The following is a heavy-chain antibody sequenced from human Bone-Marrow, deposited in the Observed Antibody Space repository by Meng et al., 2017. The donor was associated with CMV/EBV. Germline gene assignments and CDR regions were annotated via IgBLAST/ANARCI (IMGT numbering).Heavy chain of an antibody. CDR1: GLDFNTSS. CDR3: ARDRMVTDIEYYYYGMDV. D-gene: IGHD5-18*01. CDR2: IDSSGNYI. J-gene: IGHJ6*02. Sequence: GGSLRLSCAASGLDFNTSSMNWVRQAPGKGLEWVSSIDSSGNYIYSADSVKGRFTISRDNSKNTLYLQMNSLRAEDTAVYYCARDRMVTDIEYYYYGMDVWGQGTTVTVSS. V-gene: IGHV3-21*04.